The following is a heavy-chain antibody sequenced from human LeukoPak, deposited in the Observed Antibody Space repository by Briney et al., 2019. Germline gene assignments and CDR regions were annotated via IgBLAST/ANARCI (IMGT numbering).Heavy chain of an antibody. V-gene: IGHV4-34*01. D-gene: IGHD6-13*01. CDR3: ARGRSESYSSSWYPSAEYFRH. CDR1: GGSFSGYY. CDR2: INHSGST. J-gene: IGHJ1*01. Sequence: SETLSLTCAVYGGSFSGYYWSWIRQPPGKGLEWIGEINHSGSTNYNPSLKSRVTISVDTSKNQFSLKLSSVTAADTAVYYCARGRSESYSSSWYPSAEYFRHWGQGTLVTVSS.